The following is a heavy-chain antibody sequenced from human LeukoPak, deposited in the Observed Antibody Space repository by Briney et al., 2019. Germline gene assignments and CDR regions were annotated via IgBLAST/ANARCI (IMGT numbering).Heavy chain of an antibody. CDR3: ARHALKSSSPFDY. V-gene: IGHV4-59*05. D-gene: IGHD6-6*01. Sequence: SETLSLTCTVSGGSISSNYWSWIRQPPGKGLEWIGSIYYSGSTYYNPSLKSRVTISVDTSKNQFSLKLSSVTAADTAVYYCARHALKSSSPFDYWGQGTLVTVSS. CDR2: IYYSGST. J-gene: IGHJ4*02. CDR1: GGSISSNY.